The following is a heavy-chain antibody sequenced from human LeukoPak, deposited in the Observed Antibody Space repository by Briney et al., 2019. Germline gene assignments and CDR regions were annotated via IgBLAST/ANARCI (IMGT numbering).Heavy chain of an antibody. CDR1: GGSISSSNW. V-gene: IGHV4-4*02. J-gene: IGHJ4*02. CDR2: IYHSGST. Sequence: SETLSLTCAVSGGSISSSNWWSWVRQPPGKGLEWIGEIYHSGSTNYNPSLKSRVTISVDKSKNQFSLKLSSVTAADTAVYYCARGFYDSSGYYPEFDYWGQGTLVTVSS. CDR3: ARGFYDSSGYYPEFDY. D-gene: IGHD3-22*01.